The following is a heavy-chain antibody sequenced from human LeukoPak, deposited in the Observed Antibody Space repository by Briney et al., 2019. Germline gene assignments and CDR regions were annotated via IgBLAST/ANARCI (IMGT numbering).Heavy chain of an antibody. CDR2: IYYSGST. D-gene: IGHD2-8*01. CDR1: GGSISSSSYY. CDR3: ARSLTESEMVSFDI. Sequence: SETLSLTCTVSGGSISSSSYYWGWIRQPPGKGLEWIGSIYYSGSTYYNPSLKSRVTMSVDTSKNQFSLKLSSVTAADTAVYYCARSLTESEMVSFDIWGQGTMVTVSS. J-gene: IGHJ3*02. V-gene: IGHV4-39*07.